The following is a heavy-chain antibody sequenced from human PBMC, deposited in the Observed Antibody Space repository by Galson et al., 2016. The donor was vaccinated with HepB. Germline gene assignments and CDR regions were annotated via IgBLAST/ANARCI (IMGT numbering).Heavy chain of an antibody. Sequence: SLRLSCAASGFSFSRFGMHWVRQAPGKGLEWVAVISYDGRNKYYADSVKGRFTISRDNSKNTLYLQMNSLSAEDTAVYYCAKELSRSVTGTYGSLRGIPYDFDYWGQGTLVTVSS. V-gene: IGHV3-30*18. CDR1: GFSFSRFG. CDR3: AKELSRSVTGTYGSLRGIPYDFDY. CDR2: ISYDGRNK. J-gene: IGHJ4*02. D-gene: IGHD1-20*01.